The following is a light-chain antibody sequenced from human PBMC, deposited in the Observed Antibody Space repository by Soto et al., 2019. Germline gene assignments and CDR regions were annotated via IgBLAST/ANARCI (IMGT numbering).Light chain of an antibody. Sequence: QPVLSQPASVSGSPGQSITISCTGASGDVGTYNFVSWYQQHPDKAPKLIMYEVTKRPSGVSNRFSGSKSGNTASLTISGLQAEDEADYYCSSYTGSSINTVVFGGGTKLTVL. CDR2: EVT. CDR1: SGDVGTYNF. J-gene: IGLJ2*01. CDR3: SSYTGSSINTVV. V-gene: IGLV2-14*02.